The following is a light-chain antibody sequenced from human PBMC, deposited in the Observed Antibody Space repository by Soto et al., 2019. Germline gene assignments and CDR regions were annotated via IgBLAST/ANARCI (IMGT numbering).Light chain of an antibody. V-gene: IGKV1-5*03. CDR1: QSISSW. CDR3: QQYDSYSRT. J-gene: IGKJ5*01. Sequence: DIQMTQSPSSLSASVEDRVTITCRASQSISSWLAWYQQKPGKAPKLLIYKASSLESGVPSRFSGSGSGTEFTLTISSLQPDDFATHYCQQYDSYSRTFGQGTRLEIK. CDR2: KAS.